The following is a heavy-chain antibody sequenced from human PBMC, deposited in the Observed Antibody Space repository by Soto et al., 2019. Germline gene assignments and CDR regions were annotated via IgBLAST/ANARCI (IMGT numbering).Heavy chain of an antibody. CDR2: IYYRGST. Sequence: PSETLSLTCTVSGGSISSGGYYWSWIRQHPGKGLEWIGYIYYRGSTYYKPSLKSRVTISVNTSKNQFSLKLSSVTAADTAVYYCARERAPYYYDSSRYYFDYWGQGTLVTVSS. D-gene: IGHD3-22*01. J-gene: IGHJ4*02. V-gene: IGHV4-31*03. CDR1: GGSISSGGYY. CDR3: ARERAPYYYDSSRYYFDY.